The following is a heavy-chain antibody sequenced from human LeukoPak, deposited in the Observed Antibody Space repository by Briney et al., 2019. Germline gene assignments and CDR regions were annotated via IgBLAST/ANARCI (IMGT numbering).Heavy chain of an antibody. CDR1: GFTLSNYD. V-gene: IGHV3-30*02. J-gene: IGHJ3*02. CDR2: IRYDGSNK. CDR3: ARGGSYLSAFDI. Sequence: GGSLRLSCAASGFTLSNYDMHRVRQAPGKGLEWVAFIRYDGSNKDYADSVKGRFTISRDNSKNTLYLQMNSLRAEDTAVYYCARGGSYLSAFDIWGQGTMVTVSS. D-gene: IGHD1-26*01.